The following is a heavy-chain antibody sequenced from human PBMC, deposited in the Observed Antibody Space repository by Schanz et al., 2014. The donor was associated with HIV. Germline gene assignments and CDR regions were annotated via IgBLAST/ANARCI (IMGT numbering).Heavy chain of an antibody. CDR1: GFTFDDYA. CDR2: ISWNGITI. Sequence: EVQLVESGGNLVQPGRSLRLSCAASGFTFDDYAMHWVRQAPGKGLEWVSGISWNGITIGYADSVKGRFTISRDNAKNSLYLQMNSLRDEDTAVYYCARTAPTKYYYDSSGVRGAFDIWGQGTMVTVSS. D-gene: IGHD3-22*01. J-gene: IGHJ3*02. V-gene: IGHV3-9*01. CDR3: ARTAPTKYYYDSSGVRGAFDI.